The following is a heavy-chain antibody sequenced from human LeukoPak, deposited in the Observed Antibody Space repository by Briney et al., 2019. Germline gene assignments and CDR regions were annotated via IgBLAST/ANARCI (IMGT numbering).Heavy chain of an antibody. V-gene: IGHV4-34*01. CDR2: INHSGST. CDR3: ARGRGDIVVVPAAIRGWFDP. CDR1: GGSITNYY. J-gene: IGHJ5*02. D-gene: IGHD2-2*02. Sequence: SETLSLTCTVSGGSITNYYWSWIRQPPGKGLEWIGEINHSGSTNYNPSLKSRVTISVDTSKNQFSLKLSSVTAADTAVYYCARGRGDIVVVPAAIRGWFDPWGQGTLVTVSS.